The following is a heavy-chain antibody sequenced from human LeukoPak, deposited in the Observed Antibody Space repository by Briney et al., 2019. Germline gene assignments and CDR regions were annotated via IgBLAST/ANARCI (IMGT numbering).Heavy chain of an antibody. V-gene: IGHV4-38-2*02. J-gene: IGHJ6*03. D-gene: IGHD3-10*02. CDR1: GYSISSGYY. CDR2: IYHSGST. CDR3: ARGSSYVSHMGV. Sequence: PSETLSLTCTVSGYSISSGYYWGWIRQPPGKGLEWIGSIYHSGSTYYNPSLKSRVTISVDTSKYLYSVKLSSLTAADTALYYGARGSSYVSHMGVWGKVTTVTVAS.